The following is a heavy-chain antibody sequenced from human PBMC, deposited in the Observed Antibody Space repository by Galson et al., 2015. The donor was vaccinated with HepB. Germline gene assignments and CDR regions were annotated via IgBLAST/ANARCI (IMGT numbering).Heavy chain of an antibody. D-gene: IGHD3-10*01. CDR2: IIPIFGTA. CDR1: GGTFSSYA. Sequence: SVKVSCKASGGTFSSYAISWVRQAPGQGLEWMGGIIPIFGTANYAQKFQGRVTITADESTSTAYMELSSLRSEDTAVYYCANLAGPYGSGSYCFSSRPCPEPGYYHYGMDVWGQGTTVTVSS. V-gene: IGHV1-69*13. J-gene: IGHJ6*02. CDR3: ANLAGPYGSGSYCFSSRPCPEPGYYHYGMDV.